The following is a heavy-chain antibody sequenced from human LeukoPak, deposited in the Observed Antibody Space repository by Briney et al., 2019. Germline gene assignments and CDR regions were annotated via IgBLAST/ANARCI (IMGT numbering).Heavy chain of an antibody. CDR1: GGSFSGYY. Sequence: SETLSLTCAVYGGSFSGYYWSWIRQPPGKGLEWIGEINHSGSTNYNPSLKSRVTISVDTSKNQFSLKLSSVTAADTAVYYCARMPSDSSSWKTDYWGQGTLATVSS. D-gene: IGHD6-13*01. J-gene: IGHJ4*02. V-gene: IGHV4-34*01. CDR2: INHSGST. CDR3: ARMPSDSSSWKTDY.